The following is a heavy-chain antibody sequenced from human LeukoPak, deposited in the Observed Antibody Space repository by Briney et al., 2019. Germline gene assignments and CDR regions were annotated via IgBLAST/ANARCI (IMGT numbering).Heavy chain of an antibody. CDR1: GCIFTSYW. V-gene: IGHV5-51*01. CDR2: IYSCDSDN. CDR3: ARMGSVVVPAAAQKYYYYGMDV. Sequence: GGAPQISCKGSGCIFTSYWIGRVRQLPGEGLEWMWGIYSCDSDNRYSASFQGQVTISADKSISTAYLQWSSLKAADTAMYYCARMGSVVVPAAAQKYYYYGMDVWGKGTTVSVSS. D-gene: IGHD2-2*01. J-gene: IGHJ6*04.